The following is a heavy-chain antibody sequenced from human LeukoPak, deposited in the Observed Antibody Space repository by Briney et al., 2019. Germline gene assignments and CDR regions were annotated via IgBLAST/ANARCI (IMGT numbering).Heavy chain of an antibody. CDR3: ARAMTDGDYYYMDV. Sequence: SETLSLTCTVSGGSISSYYWSWIRQPPGKGLEWIGYIYYSGSTNHNPSLKSRVTISVDTSKNQFSLKLSSVTAADTAVYYCARAMTDGDYYYMDVWGKGTTVTVSS. CDR1: GGSISSYY. CDR2: IYYSGST. J-gene: IGHJ6*03. D-gene: IGHD3-22*01. V-gene: IGHV4-59*01.